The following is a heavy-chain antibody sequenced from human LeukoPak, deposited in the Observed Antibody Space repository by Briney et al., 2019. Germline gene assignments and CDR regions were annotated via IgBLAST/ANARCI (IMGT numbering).Heavy chain of an antibody. CDR2: ISGSGGST. CDR3: AKGGSYDDAFDI. Sequence: GRSLRLSCAASGFTFSSYAMSWVRQAPGKGLEWVSAISGSGGSTYYADSVKGRFTISRDNSKNTLYLQMNSLRAEDTAVYYCAKGGSYDDAFDIWGQGTMVTVSS. V-gene: IGHV3-23*01. CDR1: GFTFSSYA. J-gene: IGHJ3*02. D-gene: IGHD1-26*01.